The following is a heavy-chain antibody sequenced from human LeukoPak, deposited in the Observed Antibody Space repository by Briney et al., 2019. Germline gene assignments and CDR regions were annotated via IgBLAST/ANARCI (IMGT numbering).Heavy chain of an antibody. D-gene: IGHD3-3*01. CDR1: GGSIRSYY. CDR3: ARGPYDVLSGYYVFDY. CDR2: IYYTGNT. V-gene: IGHV4-59*01. Sequence: SETLSLTCTVSGGSIRSYYWSWIRQSPGKGLEWIGYIYYTGNTYYNPSVKGRVTISVDRSKNQLSLRLNSVSAADTAVYYCARGPYDVLSGYYVFDYWGQGTLVTVSS. J-gene: IGHJ4*02.